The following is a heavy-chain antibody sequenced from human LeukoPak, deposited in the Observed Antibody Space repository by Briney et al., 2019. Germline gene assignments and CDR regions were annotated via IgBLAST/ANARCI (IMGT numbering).Heavy chain of an antibody. V-gene: IGHV4-39*07. CDR3: ARAVWGKGSSWYPYYYYYMDV. J-gene: IGHJ6*03. Sequence: SETLSLTCTVSGGSISSSSYYWGWIRQPPGKGLEWIGSIYYSGSTYYNPSLKSRVTISVDTSKNQFSLKLSPVTAADTAVYYCARAVWGKGSSWYPYYYYYMDVWGKGTTVTVSS. CDR2: IYYSGST. CDR1: GGSISSSSYY. D-gene: IGHD6-13*01.